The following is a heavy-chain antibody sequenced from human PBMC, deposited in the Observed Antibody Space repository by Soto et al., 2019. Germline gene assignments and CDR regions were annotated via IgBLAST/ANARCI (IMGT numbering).Heavy chain of an antibody. J-gene: IGHJ4*02. CDR2: ISAYNGNT. CDR1: GYTFTSYG. CDR3: ARDWFVGVVVVAATPNDY. D-gene: IGHD2-15*01. Sequence: AASVKVSCKASGYTFTSYGISWVRQAPGQGLEWMGWISAYNGNTNYAQKLQGRVTMTTDTSTSTAYMELRSLRSDDTAVYYCARDWFVGVVVVAATPNDYWGQGTLVTVSS. V-gene: IGHV1-18*04.